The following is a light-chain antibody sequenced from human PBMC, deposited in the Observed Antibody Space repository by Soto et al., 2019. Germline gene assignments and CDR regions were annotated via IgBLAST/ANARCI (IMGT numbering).Light chain of an antibody. V-gene: IGLV1-44*01. Sequence: QSVLTQPPSASGTPGQRVTISCSGSRSNIGSKTVNWYQQLPGTAPKLLVYSNNQRPSGVPDRFSGSKSGTSASLVISGLQSEDEADYYCATWDDSLNGLFGTGTKLTVL. CDR1: RSNIGSKT. CDR2: SNN. CDR3: ATWDDSLNGL. J-gene: IGLJ1*01.